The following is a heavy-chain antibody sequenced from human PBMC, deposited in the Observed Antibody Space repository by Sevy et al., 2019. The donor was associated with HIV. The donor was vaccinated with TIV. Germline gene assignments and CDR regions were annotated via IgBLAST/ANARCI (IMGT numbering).Heavy chain of an antibody. CDR3: ARGLKAPYYDPSSGYLSWFDP. J-gene: IGHJ5*02. CDR1: GDSINSDY. V-gene: IGHV4-59*01. D-gene: IGHD3-3*01. Sequence: SETLSLTCSVSGDSINSDYWTWIRQPPGKGLEWIGFIYYNGDTNYNPSLKTRVTMSIDTSKKQSSLKLTSLTAADTAVYYCARGLKAPYYDPSSGYLSWFDPWGQGTLVTVSS. CDR2: IYYNGDT.